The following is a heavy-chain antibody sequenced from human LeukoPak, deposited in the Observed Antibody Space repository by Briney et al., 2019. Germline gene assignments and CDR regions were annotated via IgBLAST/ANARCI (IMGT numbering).Heavy chain of an antibody. J-gene: IGHJ4*02. V-gene: IGHV3-64*01. CDR1: GFTFSSYA. Sequence: GGSLRLSCAASGFTFSSYAMHWVRQAPGKGLEYVSAISSNGGSTYYANSVKGRFTISRDNSKNTLYLQMGSLRAEDMAVYYCAKDFGRWGQGTLVTVSS. CDR3: AKDFGR. CDR2: ISSNGGST. D-gene: IGHD2-15*01.